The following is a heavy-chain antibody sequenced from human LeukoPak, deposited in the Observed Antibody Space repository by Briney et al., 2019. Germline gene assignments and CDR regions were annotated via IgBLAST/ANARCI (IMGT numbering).Heavy chain of an antibody. V-gene: IGHV1-2*02. CDR3: ARANFLYCSSTTCLFDY. J-gene: IGHJ4*02. Sequence: ASVKVSCKASGYTFTDYYMHWVRQAPGQGIEWMGWINPNDGDTNYAQKFQGRVTMTRDTSISTAHMEVSRLRSDDTAVYYCARANFLYCSSTTCLFDYWGQGTLVTVSS. CDR2: INPNDGDT. D-gene: IGHD2-2*01. CDR1: GYTFTDYY.